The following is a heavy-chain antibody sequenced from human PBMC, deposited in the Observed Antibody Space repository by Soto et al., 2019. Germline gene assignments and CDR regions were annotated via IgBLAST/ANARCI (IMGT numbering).Heavy chain of an antibody. Sequence: QLQLQESGPGLVKPSETLSLTCTVSGGSISSSSYYWGWIRQPPGKGLEWIGSIYYSGSTCYNPSLKSRVTISVDTSKNQFSLKLSSVTVADTAVYYCARHFRLYEYYYYYYMDVWGKGTTVTVSS. CDR2: IYYSGST. D-gene: IGHD3-16*01. V-gene: IGHV4-39*01. J-gene: IGHJ6*03. CDR3: ARHFRLYEYYYYYYMDV. CDR1: GGSISSSSYY.